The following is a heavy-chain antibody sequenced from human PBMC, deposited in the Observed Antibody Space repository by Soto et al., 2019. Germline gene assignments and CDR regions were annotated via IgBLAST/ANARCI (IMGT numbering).Heavy chain of an antibody. Sequence: SVKVSCKASGGTFSSYAISWVRQAPGQGLEWMGGIIPIFGTANYAQKFQGRVTITADESTSTAYMELSSLRSEDTAVYYCARSKYYCSSTSCYDNNWFDPWGQGTLVTVSS. CDR2: IIPIFGTA. V-gene: IGHV1-69*13. CDR1: GGTFSSYA. J-gene: IGHJ5*02. CDR3: ARSKYYCSSTSCYDNNWFDP. D-gene: IGHD2-2*01.